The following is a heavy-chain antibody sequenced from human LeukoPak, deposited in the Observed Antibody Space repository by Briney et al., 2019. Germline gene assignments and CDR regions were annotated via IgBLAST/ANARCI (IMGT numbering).Heavy chain of an antibody. CDR2: INHSGST. CDR1: GGSFSGYY. CDR3: ARSFLIAAAGIGWFDP. Sequence: SETLSLTCAVYGGSFSGYYWSWIRQPPGKGLEWIGEINHSGSTNYNPSLKSRVTISVDTSKNPFSLKLSSVTAADTAVYYCARSFLIAAAGIGWFDPWGQGTLVTVSS. J-gene: IGHJ5*02. D-gene: IGHD6-13*01. V-gene: IGHV4-34*01.